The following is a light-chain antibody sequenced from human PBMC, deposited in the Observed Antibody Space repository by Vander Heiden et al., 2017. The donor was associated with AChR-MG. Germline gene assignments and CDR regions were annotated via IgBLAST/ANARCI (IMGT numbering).Light chain of an antibody. CDR1: QSIGSG. V-gene: IGKV1-5*03. Sequence: DIQMTQSPSTLSASVGDRVTITCRASQSIGSGLAWYQQKPGKAPKLLIYKATSLASGVPYRFSGSGSGTEFTLTISSLQPDDFATYCCQQYNNYWTFGQGTKVEIK. CDR3: QQYNNYWT. CDR2: KAT. J-gene: IGKJ1*01.